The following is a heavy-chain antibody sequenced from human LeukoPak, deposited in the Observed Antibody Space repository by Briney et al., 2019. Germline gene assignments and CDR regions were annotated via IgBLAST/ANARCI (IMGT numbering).Heavy chain of an antibody. J-gene: IGHJ4*02. CDR3: ARDPEWMAAAFPFDY. V-gene: IGHV1-2*02. CDR2: INPNSGGT. D-gene: IGHD6-13*01. CDR1: GYTFTGYY. Sequence: ASVKVSCKASGYTFTGYYMHWVRQAPGQGLEWMGWINPNSGGTNYAQKFQGRVTMTRDTSISTAYMELSRLRSDDTAVYYCARDPEWMAAAFPFDYWGQGTLVTVSS.